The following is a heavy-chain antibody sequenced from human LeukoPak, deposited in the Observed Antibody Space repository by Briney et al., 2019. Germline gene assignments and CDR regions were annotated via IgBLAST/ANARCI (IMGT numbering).Heavy chain of an antibody. CDR2: IYHSGST. Sequence: SETLSLTCTVSGYSVSSGYYWGWIRQPPGKGLECIGSIYHSGSTYYNPSLTSRVTISVDTSKNQFSLKLSSVTAADTAVYYCARAHWNYEFDYWGQRTLVTASS. V-gene: IGHV4-38-2*02. J-gene: IGHJ4*02. CDR3: ARAHWNYEFDY. CDR1: GYSVSSGYY. D-gene: IGHD1-7*01.